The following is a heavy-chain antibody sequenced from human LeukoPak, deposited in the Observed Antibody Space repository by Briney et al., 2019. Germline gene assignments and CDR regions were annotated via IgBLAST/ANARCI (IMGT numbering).Heavy chain of an antibody. V-gene: IGHV3-66*02. CDR1: GVSVSSNY. D-gene: IGHD6-19*01. J-gene: IGHJ4*02. CDR3: ARDKLGSGYSSDFDY. CDR2: IYTGGTT. Sequence: PGGSLRLSCAASGVSVSSNYMNWVRQAPGKGLEWGSAIYTGGTTYYADSVKGRFTISRDNSKNTLYLQMNSLRAEDTAVYYCARDKLGSGYSSDFDYWGQGTLVTVSS.